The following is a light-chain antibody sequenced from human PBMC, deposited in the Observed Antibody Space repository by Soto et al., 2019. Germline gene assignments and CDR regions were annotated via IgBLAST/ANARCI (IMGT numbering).Light chain of an antibody. V-gene: IGKV3-15*01. CDR3: QNHSKWPQFT. CDR2: AAS. CDR1: QTVSNN. Sequence: EMMMTQSPATVSVSPGERATLSCRASQTVSNNLAWYQQRPRRAPRLLIYAASTRATGIPASFSGSGSGTEDKLTINSCQTVDFAVYYYQNHSKWPQFTFGPVTRVDIK. J-gene: IGKJ3*01.